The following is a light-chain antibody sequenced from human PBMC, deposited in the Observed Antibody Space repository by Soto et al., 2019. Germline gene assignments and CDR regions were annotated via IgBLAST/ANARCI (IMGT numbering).Light chain of an antibody. V-gene: IGKV1-39*01. CDR1: QRISSL. Sequence: DIQLTQSPSFLSASVGDRVTLTCRASQRISSLLNWYQQKPGKAPKLLIYATSNLQSGVPSRFSGGGSGTDESITIGSLQPEDGETYYGQQSYSTPRTFGQGTKVDIK. CDR3: QQSYSTPRT. CDR2: ATS. J-gene: IGKJ1*01.